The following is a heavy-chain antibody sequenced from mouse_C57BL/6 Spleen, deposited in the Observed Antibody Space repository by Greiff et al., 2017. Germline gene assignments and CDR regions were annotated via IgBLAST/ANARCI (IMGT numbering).Heavy chain of an antibody. CDR1: GYSFTGYF. J-gene: IGHJ2*01. Sequence: EVKLVESGPELVKPGDSVKISCKASGYSFTGYFMNWVMQSHGKSLEWIGRINPYNGDTFYNQKFKGKATLTVDKSSSTAHMELRSLTSEDSAVYYCARGDEGGYWGQGTTLTVSS. CDR3: ARGDEGGY. V-gene: IGHV1-20*01. CDR2: INPYNGDT.